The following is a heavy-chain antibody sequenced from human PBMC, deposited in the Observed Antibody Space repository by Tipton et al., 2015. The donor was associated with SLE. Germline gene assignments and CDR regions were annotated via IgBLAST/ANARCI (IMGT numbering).Heavy chain of an antibody. CDR2: ISSRGTNI. V-gene: IGHV3-21*01. D-gene: IGHD3-3*01. Sequence: SLRLSCAVSGFTFTNYCMNWVRQAPGKGLEWVASISSRGTNIYYADSVKGRFTISRDNAKNSLYLQMNSLRADDTAVYYCAKGQLTIFGVVDYYMDVWGKGTTVTVSS. J-gene: IGHJ6*03. CDR1: GFTFTNYC. CDR3: AKGQLTIFGVVDYYMDV.